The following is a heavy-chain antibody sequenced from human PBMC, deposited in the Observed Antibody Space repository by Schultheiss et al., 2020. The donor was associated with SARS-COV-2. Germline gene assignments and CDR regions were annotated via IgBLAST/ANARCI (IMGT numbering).Heavy chain of an antibody. CDR3: ARGPHDYGDYGLFQH. J-gene: IGHJ1*01. V-gene: IGHV4-4*07. CDR2: IYTSGST. Sequence: SETLSLTCTVSGGSISSYYWSWIRQPAGKGLEWIGRIYTSGSTNYNPSLKSRVTISVDTSKKQFSLKLSSVTAADTAVYYCARGPHDYGDYGLFQHWGQGTLVTVSS. D-gene: IGHD4-17*01. CDR1: GGSISSYY.